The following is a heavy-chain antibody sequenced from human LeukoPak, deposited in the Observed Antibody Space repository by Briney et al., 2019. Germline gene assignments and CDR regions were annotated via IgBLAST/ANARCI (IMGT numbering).Heavy chain of an antibody. J-gene: IGHJ3*01. Sequence: PGGSLRLSCAASGVIFSNYNMNWVRQAPGKGLEWVSYINSSTSIMYYADSVKGRFTIPRDNAKNSLYLQMNSLRAEDTAVYYCAKSRDGGRYDAFDVWGQGTMVTVSS. CDR3: AKSRDGGRYDAFDV. CDR1: GVIFSNYN. D-gene: IGHD4-23*01. CDR2: INSSTSIM. V-gene: IGHV3-48*01.